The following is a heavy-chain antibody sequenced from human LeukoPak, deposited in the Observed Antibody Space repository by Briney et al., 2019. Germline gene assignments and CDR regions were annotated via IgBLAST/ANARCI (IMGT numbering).Heavy chain of an antibody. Sequence: ASVKVSCKASGYTFTSYGISWVRQAPGQGLEWMGWISAYNGNTNYAQKLQGRVTMTTDTSTSTAYMELRSLRSDDTAVYYCASGYYESSGYYSSFDYWGQGTLVTVSS. D-gene: IGHD3-22*01. J-gene: IGHJ4*02. CDR3: ASGYYESSGYYSSFDY. CDR1: GYTFTSYG. V-gene: IGHV1-18*01. CDR2: ISAYNGNT.